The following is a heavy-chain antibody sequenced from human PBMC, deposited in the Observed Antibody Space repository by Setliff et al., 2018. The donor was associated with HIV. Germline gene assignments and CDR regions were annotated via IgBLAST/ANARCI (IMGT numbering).Heavy chain of an antibody. CDR3: ARDTGYYGSAKYGMDV. CDR2: IYTSGST. V-gene: IGHV4-61*02. CDR1: GGSISSGSYY. D-gene: IGHD3-10*01. J-gene: IGHJ6*02. Sequence: KPSETLSLTCTVSGGSISSGSYYWSWIRQPAGKGLEWIGRIYTSGSTNYNPSLKSRVTISVYTSKNQFSLKLSSVTAADTAVYYCARDTGYYGSAKYGMDVWGQGTTVTVSS.